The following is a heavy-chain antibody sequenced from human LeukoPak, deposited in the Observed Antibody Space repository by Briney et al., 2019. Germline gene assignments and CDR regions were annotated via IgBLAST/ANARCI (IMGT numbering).Heavy chain of an antibody. CDR3: AKEGVGGYNYAA. CDR1: GGSISSGNW. V-gene: IGHV4-4*02. Sequence: RPSETLSLTCAVSGGSISSGNWWSWVRQPPGKGLEWIGEIYHSGSTNYSPSLKSRVTISVDKSRNQFSLKLSSVTAADTAVYYCAKEGVGGYNYAAWGQGTLVTVSS. D-gene: IGHD5-18*01. J-gene: IGHJ4*02. CDR2: IYHSGST.